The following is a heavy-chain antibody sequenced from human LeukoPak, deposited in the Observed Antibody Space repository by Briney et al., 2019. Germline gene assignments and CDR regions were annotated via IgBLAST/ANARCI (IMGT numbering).Heavy chain of an antibody. CDR1: GFTFSRYW. CDR3: VRLLDLDY. D-gene: IGHD3-10*01. Sequence: GGSLRLSCAASGFTFSRYWMHLVRQAPGKGLVWVSRINSDGSLTDYADPVKGRFTISRDNAENTLYLQMNSLKAEDTAVYYCVRLLDLDYWGQGTLVTVSS. J-gene: IGHJ4*02. V-gene: IGHV3-74*01. CDR2: INSDGSLT.